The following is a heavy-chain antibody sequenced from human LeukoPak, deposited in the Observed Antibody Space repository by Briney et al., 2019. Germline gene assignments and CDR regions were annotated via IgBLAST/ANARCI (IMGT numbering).Heavy chain of an antibody. Sequence: SETLSLTCAVYGGSFSGYYWSWIRQPPGKGLEWIGEINHSGTTDYNPSLKSRVTISVDTSKNQFSLKLSSVTAADTAVYYCARGWVTFGGVITNWGQGTLVTVSS. CDR2: INHSGTT. J-gene: IGHJ4*02. CDR1: GGSFSGYY. CDR3: ARGWVTFGGVITN. V-gene: IGHV4-34*01. D-gene: IGHD3-16*02.